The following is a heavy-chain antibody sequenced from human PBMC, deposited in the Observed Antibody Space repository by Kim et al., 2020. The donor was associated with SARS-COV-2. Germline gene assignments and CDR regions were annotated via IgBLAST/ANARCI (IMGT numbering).Heavy chain of an antibody. D-gene: IGHD6-13*01. CDR2: ISYDGSNK. V-gene: IGHV3-30*18. J-gene: IGHJ6*03. Sequence: GGSLRLSCAASGFTFSSYGMHWVRQAPGKGLEWVAVISYDGSNKYYADSVKGRFTISRDNSKNTLYLQMNSLRAEDTAVYYCAKGKRQQLVQDNGYYYYYYMDVWGKGTTVTVSS. CDR1: GFTFSSYG. CDR3: AKGKRQQLVQDNGYYYYYYMDV.